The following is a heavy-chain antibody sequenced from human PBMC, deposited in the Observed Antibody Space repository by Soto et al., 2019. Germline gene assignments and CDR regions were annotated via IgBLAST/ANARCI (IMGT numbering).Heavy chain of an antibody. V-gene: IGHV3-30*14. Sequence: QVQLVESGGGVVQPGGSLRLSCVASGFTFSTYSIHWVRQAPGRGLEWLTIISYDGMNKYYADSVKGRITISRDNSRNTVFLQMNSLRTEDTAVYYCARDPDTSGSYRSYFDNWGQGTLVTVSS. CDR3: ARDPDTSGSYRSYFDN. CDR2: ISYDGMNK. CDR1: GFTFSTYS. D-gene: IGHD1-26*01. J-gene: IGHJ4*02.